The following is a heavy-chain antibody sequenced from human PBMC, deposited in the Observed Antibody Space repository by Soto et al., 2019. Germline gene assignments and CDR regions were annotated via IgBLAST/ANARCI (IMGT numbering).Heavy chain of an antibody. Sequence: QVQLVQSGAEVKKPGSSVKVSCKASGGTFSSYTISWVRQAPGQGLEWMGRIIPILGIANYAQKFQGRVTITADKSTSTAYMELSSLRSEDTAVYYCARVSVALYDHFDLWGRGTLVTVSS. CDR1: GGTFSSYT. V-gene: IGHV1-69*02. CDR2: IIPILGIA. J-gene: IGHJ2*01. D-gene: IGHD2-15*01. CDR3: ARVSVALYDHFDL.